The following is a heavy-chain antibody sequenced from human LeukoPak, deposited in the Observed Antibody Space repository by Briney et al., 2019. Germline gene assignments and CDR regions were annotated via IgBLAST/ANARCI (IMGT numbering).Heavy chain of an antibody. CDR3: AKDYGSGWYAEYFQH. CDR2: INGSGGST. CDR1: GFTFSSYA. D-gene: IGHD6-19*01. V-gene: IGHV3-23*01. Sequence: PGGSLRLSCAASGFTFSSYAMSWVRQAPGKGLEWVSAINGSGGSTYYADSGKGRFTISRDNSTNTLYLQMNSLRAEDTAVYYCAKDYGSGWYAEYFQHWGQGTLVTVSS. J-gene: IGHJ1*01.